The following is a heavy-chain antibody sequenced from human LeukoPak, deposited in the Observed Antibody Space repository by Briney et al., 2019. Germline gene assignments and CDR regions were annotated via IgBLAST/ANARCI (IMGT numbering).Heavy chain of an antibody. CDR2: INTNTGNP. Sequence: ASVKVSCKASGYTFTSYAMNWVRQAPGQGLEWMGWINTNTGNPTYAQGFTGRFVFSLDTSVSTAYLQISSLKAEDTAVYYCARPKSYCSGGSCYQNYYYYGMDVWGQGTTVTVSS. CDR3: ARPKSYCSGGSCYQNYYYYGMDV. CDR1: GYTFTSYA. D-gene: IGHD2-15*01. V-gene: IGHV7-4-1*02. J-gene: IGHJ6*02.